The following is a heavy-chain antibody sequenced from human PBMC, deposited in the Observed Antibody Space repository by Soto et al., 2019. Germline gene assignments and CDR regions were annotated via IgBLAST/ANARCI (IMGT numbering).Heavy chain of an antibody. J-gene: IGHJ5*01. D-gene: IGHD3-10*01. CDR3: ARGGSSTANWIDP. CDR1: GGSLSGGGFY. CDR2: IYFTGTT. V-gene: IGHV4-31*03. Sequence: SETLSLTCTVSGGSLSGGGFYWSWIRQRPGKGLEWIGYIYFTGTTYYNPSLKSRVTISADTSKDQFSLELRSVTAADTAVYYCARGGSSTANWIDPWGQGTLVTVSS.